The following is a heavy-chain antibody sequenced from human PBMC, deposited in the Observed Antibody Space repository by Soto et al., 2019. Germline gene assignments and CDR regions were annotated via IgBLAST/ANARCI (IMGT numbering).Heavy chain of an antibody. J-gene: IGHJ4*02. CDR3: ARDRDEYSSYALDY. CDR2: ITPILGIA. CDR1: GGAFSSYT. D-gene: IGHD6-6*01. V-gene: IGHV1-69*04. Sequence: AASVKVSCKASGGAFSSYTISWVRQAPGQGLEWMGRITPILGIANYAQKFQGRVTITADKSTSTAYMELSSLRSEDTAVYYCARDRDEYSSYALDYWGQGTLVTVSS.